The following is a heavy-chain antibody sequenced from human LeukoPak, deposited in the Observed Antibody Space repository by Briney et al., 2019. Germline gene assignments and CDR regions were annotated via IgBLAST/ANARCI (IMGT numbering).Heavy chain of an antibody. J-gene: IGHJ5*02. CDR2: IYPGDSDN. D-gene: IGHD3-9*01. V-gene: IGHV5-51*01. CDR1: GYSFTSYW. Sequence: GESLKISCKGSGYSFTSYWIGWVCQMPGRGLEWMGSIYPGDSDNTYSPSFQGQVTISAAKSISPAYLQWSSLKASDTAMYYCARTNYDILTGYPNWFDPWGQGTLVTVSS. CDR3: ARTNYDILTGYPNWFDP.